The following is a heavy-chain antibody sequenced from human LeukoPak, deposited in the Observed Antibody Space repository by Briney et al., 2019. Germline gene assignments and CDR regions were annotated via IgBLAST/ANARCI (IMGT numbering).Heavy chain of an antibody. CDR2: INPNSGGT. Sequence: ASVKVSCKASGYTFTGYYMHWVRQAPGQGLEWMGWINPNSGGTNYAQKFQGRVTMTRDTSISTAYMELSRLRSDDTAVYYRARVRYFDWLPPFDPWGQGTLVTVSS. D-gene: IGHD3-9*01. CDR3: ARVRYFDWLPPFDP. CDR1: GYTFTGYY. V-gene: IGHV1-2*02. J-gene: IGHJ5*02.